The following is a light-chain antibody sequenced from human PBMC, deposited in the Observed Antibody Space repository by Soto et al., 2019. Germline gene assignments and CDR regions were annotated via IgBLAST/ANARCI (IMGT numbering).Light chain of an antibody. CDR3: QQTRSYPST. J-gene: IGKJ4*01. V-gene: IGKV3-20*01. Sequence: EIVLTQSAGTRSLSPGERSTLSCRASQSVSSSYLAWYQQTPGQAPTLLLYGASSRATGIPDRFSGSSSGTDFTLTISSLQAADFATYYCQQTRSYPSTFGGGTKVDIK. CDR1: QSVSSSY. CDR2: GAS.